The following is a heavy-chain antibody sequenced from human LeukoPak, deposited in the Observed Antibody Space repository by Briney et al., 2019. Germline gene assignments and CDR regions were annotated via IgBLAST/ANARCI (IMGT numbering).Heavy chain of an antibody. J-gene: IGHJ4*02. CDR3: APSTNGFDY. Sequence: PGGSLRLSCAASGFTVSSNYMSWVRQAPGKGLEWVSVIYSGGSTYYADSVKGRFTISRDDAKNSLYLQMNSLRAEDTAVYYCAPSTNGFDYWGQGTLVTVSS. V-gene: IGHV3-53*01. CDR2: IYSGGST. D-gene: IGHD2-8*01. CDR1: GFTVSSNY.